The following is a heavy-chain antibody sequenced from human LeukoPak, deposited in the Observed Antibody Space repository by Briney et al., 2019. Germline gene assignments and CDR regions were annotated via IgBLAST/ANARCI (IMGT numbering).Heavy chain of an antibody. CDR2: IYYSGST. D-gene: IGHD3-3*01. V-gene: IGHV4-59*12. CDR3: AREIPNSYDFWSGYYYYYYMDV. J-gene: IGHJ6*03. CDR1: GGSISSYY. Sequence: SETLSLTCSVSGGSISSYYWSWIRQPPGKGLEWIGYIYYSGSTNYNPSLKSRVTISVDTSKNQFSLKLSSVTAADTAVYYCAREIPNSYDFWSGYYYYYYMDVWGKGTTVTVSS.